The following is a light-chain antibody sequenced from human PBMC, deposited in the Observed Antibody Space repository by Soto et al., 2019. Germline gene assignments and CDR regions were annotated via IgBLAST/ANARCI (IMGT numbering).Light chain of an antibody. V-gene: IGLV3-21*02. CDR1: NIGSKS. J-gene: IGLJ2*01. CDR3: QVWHSGTDQVF. CDR2: DDN. Sequence: SYELTQPPSVSVAPGQTATITCGGNNIGSKSVHWYQQRAGQAPLLVVYDDNDRPSGIPERFSGSNSGNTATLTISRVEAGDEADFYCQVWHSGTDQVFFGGGTKVTVL.